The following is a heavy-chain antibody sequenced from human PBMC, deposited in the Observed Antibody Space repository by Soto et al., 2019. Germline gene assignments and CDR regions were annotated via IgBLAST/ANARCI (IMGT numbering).Heavy chain of an antibody. J-gene: IGHJ3*02. Sequence: QVQLVESGGGVVQPGRSLRLSCADSGFTFSSYGMHWVRQAPGKGLEWVAVISYDGSNKYYADSVKGRFTISRDNSKNTLYLQMNSLRAEDTAVYYCMVRGEEAFDIWVQGTMVTVSS. V-gene: IGHV3-30*03. D-gene: IGHD3-10*01. CDR2: ISYDGSNK. CDR3: MVRGEEAFDI. CDR1: GFTFSSYG.